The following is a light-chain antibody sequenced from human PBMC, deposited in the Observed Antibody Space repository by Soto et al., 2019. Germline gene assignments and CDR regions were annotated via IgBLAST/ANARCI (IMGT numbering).Light chain of an antibody. CDR3: QQYYTHPTT. Sequence: DIQMTQSPSSLSASVGDRVTITCRASQSISSYLNWYQQKPGKAPKLLIYAASSLQSGVPSRFSGSGSGTDFTLTISSLQAEDVAIYYCQQYYTHPTTFGGGTKVDNK. CDR2: AAS. V-gene: IGKV1-39*01. CDR1: QSISSY. J-gene: IGKJ4*01.